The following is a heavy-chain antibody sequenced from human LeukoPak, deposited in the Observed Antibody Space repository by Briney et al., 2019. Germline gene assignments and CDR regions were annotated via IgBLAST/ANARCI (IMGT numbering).Heavy chain of an antibody. V-gene: IGHV1-8*01. Sequence: ASVKVSCKASGYTFSDYDVNWVRQAPGQGLEWMGWMNPTSGDAGYAQKFQGRVTMTRSMSRNTAYMELSRLRSEDTAVYFCARVVMRAFYYYYMDVWGKGTTIIISS. CDR3: ARVVMRAFYYYYMDV. CDR2: MNPTSGDA. CDR1: GYTFSDYD. D-gene: IGHD2-21*01. J-gene: IGHJ6*03.